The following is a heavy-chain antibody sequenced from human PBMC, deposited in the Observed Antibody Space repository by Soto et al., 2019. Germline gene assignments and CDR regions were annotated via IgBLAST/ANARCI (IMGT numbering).Heavy chain of an antibody. CDR3: QGGDF. V-gene: IGHV4-34*01. CDR1: GGSFRGYF. Sequence: PSETLSLTCAVSGGSFRGYFWSWIRHSPDKGLEWIEEINDRGSTYYNPSFKSRLTISVDTPERQISLRLTSVTAADSAVYYCQGGDFWGQGTRVTVSS. D-gene: IGHD3-16*01. J-gene: IGHJ4*02. CDR2: INDRGST.